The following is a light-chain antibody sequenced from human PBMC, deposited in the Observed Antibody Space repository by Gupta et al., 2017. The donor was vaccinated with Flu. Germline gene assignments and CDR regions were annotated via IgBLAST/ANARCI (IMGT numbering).Light chain of an antibody. J-gene: IGLJ2*01. V-gene: IGLV2-14*04. CDR1: SSDVGGNNY. CDR3: SSYTSSSTL. CDR2: DVS. Sequence: GTSSDVGGNNYVSWYQQHPGKAPKLMIYDVSNRPSGVSNRFSGSKSGNTASLTISGLQAEDEADYYCSSYTSSSTLFGGGTKLTVL.